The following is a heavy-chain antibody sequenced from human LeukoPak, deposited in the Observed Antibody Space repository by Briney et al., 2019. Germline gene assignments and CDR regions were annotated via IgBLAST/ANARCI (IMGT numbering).Heavy chain of an antibody. CDR3: ARGLGLLTVPYCSGGSCYSSPRAHYGLDV. J-gene: IGHJ6*04. D-gene: IGHD2-15*01. V-gene: IGHV4-34*01. CDR1: GGSLNGYL. CDR2: ILHSGIT. Sequence: PGALSDTRVDYGGSLNGYLWRWVRPPPGERLEWVGDILHSGITNYNPPIQRRVTISVDTSKNQFSLKLSSVTAADTAVYYCARGLGLLTVPYCSGGSCYSSPRAHYGLDVWGKGTTVTVSS.